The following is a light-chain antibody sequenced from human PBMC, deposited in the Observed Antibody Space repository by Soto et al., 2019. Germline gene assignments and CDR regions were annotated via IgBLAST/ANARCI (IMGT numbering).Light chain of an antibody. Sequence: EIVLTQSPGTLSLSPGEGATLSCRASQTVTVNSLAWYQQTPRQTPRLLIYAASTRATGIPDRFNGSGSGTDFVLTISRLEPEDFAMYYCQQYGDSPFTFGPGTKVDI. V-gene: IGKV3-20*01. CDR3: QQYGDSPFT. CDR2: AAS. J-gene: IGKJ3*01. CDR1: QTVTVNS.